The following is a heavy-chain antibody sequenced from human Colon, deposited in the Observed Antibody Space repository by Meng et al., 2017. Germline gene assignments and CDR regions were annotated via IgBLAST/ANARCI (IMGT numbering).Heavy chain of an antibody. CDR2: ISSTGSTI. V-gene: IGHV3-48*03. CDR3: AREIAVAGIDRQVFNY. Sequence: GGSLRLSCVASGFNFGVYEMNWVRQAPGKGLEWISYISSTGSTIFYADSVKGRFTISRDNSKNTLYLQMNSLRAEDTAVYYCAREIAVAGIDRQVFNYWGQGTLVTVSS. CDR1: GFNFGVYE. J-gene: IGHJ4*02. D-gene: IGHD6-19*01.